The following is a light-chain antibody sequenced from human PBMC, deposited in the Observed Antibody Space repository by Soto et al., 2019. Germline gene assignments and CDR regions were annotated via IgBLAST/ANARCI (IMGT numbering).Light chain of an antibody. CDR2: GAS. J-gene: IGKJ5*01. Sequence: EIVLSQSPGTLSLSPGERATLSCRASQSVSSSYLAWYQQKPGQAPRLLIYGASSRATGIPDRFSGSGSGTDLPLTISRLEPEDFAVYYCQQYGSSLITFGQGTRLEIK. CDR1: QSVSSSY. V-gene: IGKV3-20*01. CDR3: QQYGSSLIT.